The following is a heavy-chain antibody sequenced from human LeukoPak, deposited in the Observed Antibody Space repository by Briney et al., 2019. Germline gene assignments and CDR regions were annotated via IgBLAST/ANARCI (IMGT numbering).Heavy chain of an antibody. J-gene: IGHJ6*02. D-gene: IGHD6-19*01. CDR2: TYYRSKWYN. V-gene: IGHV6-1*01. CDR3: AREGPGSGWYDYYYYYGMDV. Sequence: SQTLSLTCAISGDSVSSNSAAWNWIRQSPSRGLEWLGRTYYRSKWYNDYAVSVKSRITINPDTSKNQFSLKLSSVTAADTAVYYCAREGPGSGWYDYYYYYGMDVWGQGTTVTVSS. CDR1: GDSVSSNSAA.